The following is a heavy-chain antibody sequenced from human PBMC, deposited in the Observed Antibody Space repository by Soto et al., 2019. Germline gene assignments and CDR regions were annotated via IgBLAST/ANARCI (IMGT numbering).Heavy chain of an antibody. CDR3: ARLPTMVRGVTYYYYYGMDV. Sequence: GESLKISCKGSGYSFTSYWISWVRQMPGKGLEWMGRIDPSDSYTNYSPSFQGHVTISADKSISTAYLQWSSLKASDTAMYYCARLPTMVRGVTYYYYYGMDVWGQGTTITVSS. J-gene: IGHJ6*02. CDR2: IDPSDSYT. CDR1: GYSFTSYW. V-gene: IGHV5-10-1*01. D-gene: IGHD3-10*01.